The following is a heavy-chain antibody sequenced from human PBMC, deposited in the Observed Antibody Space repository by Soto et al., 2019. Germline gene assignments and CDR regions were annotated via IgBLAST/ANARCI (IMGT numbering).Heavy chain of an antibody. V-gene: IGHV3-30-3*01. CDR3: ARDSSPWYTNDWYLGH. J-gene: IGHJ4*02. CDR1: GFTFNSYA. D-gene: IGHD2-8*01. CDR2: TSYNGGNK. Sequence: QVHLVEAGGGVVQPGGSLRLSCAASGFTFNSYAMHWVRQAPGKGLEWGAVTSYNGGNKYYADSVKGRFTISRDESKNTLHLQMNSLTSEDTAVYYCARDSSPWYTNDWYLGHWGQGTLVTVSS.